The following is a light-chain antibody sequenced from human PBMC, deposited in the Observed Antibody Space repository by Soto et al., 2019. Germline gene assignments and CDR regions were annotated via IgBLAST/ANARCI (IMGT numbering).Light chain of an antibody. CDR3: QQTHAVPLT. Sequence: DVQMTQSPSSLSASVGDRVTITCRASQPISNYLNWYQQKAGEAPKVLIFGASSLQSGVPSKFSGSGYGTDFTLIINNLHPDDFATYYCQQTHAVPLTFGQGTQL. J-gene: IGKJ5*01. V-gene: IGKV1-39*01. CDR1: QPISNY. CDR2: GAS.